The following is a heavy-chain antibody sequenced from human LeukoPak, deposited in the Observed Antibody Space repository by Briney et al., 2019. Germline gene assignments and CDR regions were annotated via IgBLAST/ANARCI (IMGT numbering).Heavy chain of an antibody. D-gene: IGHD5-18*01. Sequence: PSETLSLTCAVYGGSFSGYYWSWIRQPPGKGLEWIGEINHSGSTNYNPSLKSRVTISVDTSKNQFSLKLSSVTAADTAVYYCARVLVDTAMGDFDYWGQGTLVTVSS. CDR2: INHSGST. V-gene: IGHV4-34*01. CDR3: ARVLVDTAMGDFDY. CDR1: GGSFSGYY. J-gene: IGHJ4*02.